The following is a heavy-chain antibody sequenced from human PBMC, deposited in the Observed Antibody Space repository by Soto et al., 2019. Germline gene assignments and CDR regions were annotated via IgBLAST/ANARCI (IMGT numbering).Heavy chain of an antibody. CDR3: AHRVLRTVFGLVTTTAIYFDF. CDR1: GFSLTTSGVG. V-gene: IGHV2-5*02. CDR2: IYWDDYK. Sequence: QITLNESGPTQVKPRQTLTLTCTFSGFSLTTSGVGVGWIRQSPGKAPEWLALIYWDDYKRYSPSLKSRLTITKDTSQNQVVLTMADLDPADTATYYCAHRVLRTVFGLVTTTAIYFDFWGQGTPVAVSS. D-gene: IGHD3-3*01. J-gene: IGHJ4*02.